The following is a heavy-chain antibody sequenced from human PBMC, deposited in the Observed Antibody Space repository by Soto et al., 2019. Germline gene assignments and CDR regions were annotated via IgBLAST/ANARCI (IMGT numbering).Heavy chain of an antibody. V-gene: IGHV4-4*02. CDR3: ATGVPFGPYQNWFDP. CDR1: GGSISSNNW. CDR2: IYHSGFT. D-gene: IGHD2-2*01. Sequence: QVQLQESGPGLVKPSGTLSLTCAVSGGSISSNNWWSWVRQPPGKGLEWIGEIYHSGFTNYNPSLKSRVTISVDKSKNQFSLRLSFVTAADTAVYYCATGVPFGPYQNWFDPWGQGTLVTASS. J-gene: IGHJ5*02.